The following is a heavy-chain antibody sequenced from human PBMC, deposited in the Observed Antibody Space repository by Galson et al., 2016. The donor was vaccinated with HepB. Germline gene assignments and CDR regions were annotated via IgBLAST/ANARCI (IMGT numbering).Heavy chain of an antibody. Sequence: SLRLSCAASGFAFSRHWMHWVRQAPGKGLDWVSRINSDGGTTTYADSVKGRCTIARDNGGNTLSLQMNSLRAEDTAVYYCAAGYGGDFDYWGQGILVAVS. CDR3: AAGYGGDFDY. CDR2: INSDGGTT. CDR1: GFAFSRHW. D-gene: IGHD4-23*01. J-gene: IGHJ4*02. V-gene: IGHV3-74*01.